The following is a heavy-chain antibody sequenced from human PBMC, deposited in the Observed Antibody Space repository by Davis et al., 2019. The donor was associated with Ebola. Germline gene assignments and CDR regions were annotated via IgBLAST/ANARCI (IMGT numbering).Heavy chain of an antibody. Sequence: ASVKVSCKASGYTFTSYDINWVRQATGQGLEWMGIINPSGGSTSYAQKFQGRVTITRNTSISTAYMELSSLRSEDTAVYYCARVFTMVQGGDYWGQGTLVTVSS. J-gene: IGHJ4*02. CDR1: GYTFTSYD. V-gene: IGHV1-8*03. CDR2: INPSGGST. CDR3: ARVFTMVQGGDY. D-gene: IGHD3-10*01.